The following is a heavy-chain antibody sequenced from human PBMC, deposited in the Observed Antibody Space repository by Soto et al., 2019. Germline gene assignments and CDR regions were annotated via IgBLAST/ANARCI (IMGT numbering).Heavy chain of an antibody. CDR3: ARVSSSGASLPSGMDV. J-gene: IGHJ6*02. CDR2: IYYSGST. Sequence: PSETLSLTCTVSGGSISSGDYYWSWIRQPPGKGLEWIGYIYYSGSTYYNPSLKSRVTISVDTSKNQFSLKLSSVTAADTAVYYCARVSSSGASLPSGMDVWGQGTTVTVSS. V-gene: IGHV4-30-4*01. D-gene: IGHD6-13*01. CDR1: GGSISSGDYY.